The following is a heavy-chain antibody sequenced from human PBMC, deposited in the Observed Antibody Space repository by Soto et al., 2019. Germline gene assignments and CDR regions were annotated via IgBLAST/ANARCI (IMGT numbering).Heavy chain of an antibody. D-gene: IGHD3-10*01. CDR2: INHSGST. CDR3: ARGYGGSGSYYIDYYYYYGMDV. V-gene: IGHV4-34*01. J-gene: IGHJ6*02. Sequence: PWETLSLTCAVYGGSFSGYYWSWIRQPPGKGLEWIGEINHSGSTNYNPSLKSRVTISLDTSKNQFSLKLSSVTAADTAVYYCARGYGGSGSYYIDYYYYYGMDVWGQGTTVTVSS. CDR1: GGSFSGYY.